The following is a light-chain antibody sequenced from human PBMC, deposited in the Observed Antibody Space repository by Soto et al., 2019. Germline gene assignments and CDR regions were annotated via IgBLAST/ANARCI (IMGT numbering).Light chain of an antibody. V-gene: IGKV3-20*01. Sequence: EVVLTQSPGTLSLSPGERATLSCRASQSVSHNKLAWYQQRPGQAPRLLIYDASYRTSGTPDRISGSGTGTDVTLTISGLEPEDVAVYYCQQYDKSPGTFGQGTKVEIK. CDR3: QQYDKSPGT. CDR1: QSVSHNK. CDR2: DAS. J-gene: IGKJ1*01.